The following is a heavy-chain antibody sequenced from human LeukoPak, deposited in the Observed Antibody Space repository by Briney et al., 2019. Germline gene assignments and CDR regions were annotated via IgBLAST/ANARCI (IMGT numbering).Heavy chain of an antibody. CDR2: TKPDGSAE. J-gene: IGHJ4*02. D-gene: IGHD2-15*01. CDR3: ARGGGLNTNLDY. CDR1: GFTFRNYW. V-gene: IGHV3-7*01. Sequence: PGGSLRLSCAASGFTFRNYWMGWVRQAPGKGLEWVANTKPDGSAEYYADSVRGRFTTSRDNANNFLYLQMNRLRAEDTAVYYCARGGGLNTNLDYWGQGTLVTVSS.